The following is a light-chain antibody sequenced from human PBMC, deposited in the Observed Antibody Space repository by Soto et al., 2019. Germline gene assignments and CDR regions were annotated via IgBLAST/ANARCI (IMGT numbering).Light chain of an antibody. V-gene: IGLV1-44*01. CDR1: SSNIGSGT. J-gene: IGLJ1*01. CDR3: ASWDDSLTGLYV. Sequence: QSVLTHPPSVSGAPGQRGTISCSGGSSNIGSGTVNWYQQLPGTAPKLLIYNNNQRPSGVPDRFSGSKSGTSGSLAISGLQSEDEADYYGASWDDSLTGLYVFGTGTKVTVL. CDR2: NNN.